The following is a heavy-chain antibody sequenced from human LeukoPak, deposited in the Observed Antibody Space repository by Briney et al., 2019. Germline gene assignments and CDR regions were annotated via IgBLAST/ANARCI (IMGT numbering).Heavy chain of an antibody. Sequence: ASVKVSCKASGGTFSSYAISWVRQAPGQGLEWMGGIIPIFGTANYAQKFQGRVTITADESTSTAYVELSSLRSEDTAVYYCARDSGSYHTRGYYFDYWGQGTLVTVSS. CDR1: GGTFSSYA. CDR3: ARDSGSYHTRGYYFDY. V-gene: IGHV1-69*13. J-gene: IGHJ4*02. CDR2: IIPIFGTA. D-gene: IGHD1-26*01.